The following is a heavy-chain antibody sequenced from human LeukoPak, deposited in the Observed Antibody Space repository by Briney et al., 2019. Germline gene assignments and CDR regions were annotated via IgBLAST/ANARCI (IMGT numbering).Heavy chain of an antibody. J-gene: IGHJ4*02. V-gene: IGHV4-59*01. CDR2: IYYSGST. Sequence: PSETLSLTCTVSGGSISSYYWSWIRQPPGKGLEWIGYIYYSGSTNYNPSLKSRVTISVDTSKNQFSLKLSSVTAADTAVYYCARFGNYDFWSGYIDYWGPGTLVTVSS. CDR3: ARFGNYDFWSGYIDY. D-gene: IGHD3-3*01. CDR1: GGSISSYY.